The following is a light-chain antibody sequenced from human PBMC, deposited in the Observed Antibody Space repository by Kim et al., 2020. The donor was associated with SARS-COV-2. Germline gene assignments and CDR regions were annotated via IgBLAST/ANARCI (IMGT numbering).Light chain of an antibody. CDR2: DAS. V-gene: IGKV3-11*01. CDR1: QRGNTN. Sequence: LSPGERATLSCRANQRGNTNLAWYQQKTGQAPRLLIYDASHRATGIPARFSGSGSGTDFTPTISSLEPQDFAVYYCQQHSNWRRTFGGGTKVDIK. CDR3: QQHSNWRRT. J-gene: IGKJ4*02.